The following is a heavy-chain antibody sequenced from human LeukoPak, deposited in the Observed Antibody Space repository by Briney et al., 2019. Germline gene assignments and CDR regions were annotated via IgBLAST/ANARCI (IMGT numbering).Heavy chain of an antibody. CDR3: ARDHRFVAARGEDWFHP. CDR2: INPNSGGT. J-gene: IGHJ5*02. D-gene: IGHD3-16*01. CDR1: GYTFTGYY. Sequence: EASVKVSCKASGYTFTGYYMHWVRQAPGQGLEWMGWINPNSGGTSYAQKFQGRVTMTRDTSVTTVYMELSRLRSDDTAVYYCARDHRFVAARGEDWFHPWGQGTLVTVSS. V-gene: IGHV1-2*02.